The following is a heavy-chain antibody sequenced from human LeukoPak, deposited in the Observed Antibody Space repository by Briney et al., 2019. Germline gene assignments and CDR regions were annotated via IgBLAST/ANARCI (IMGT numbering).Heavy chain of an antibody. CDR2: IRSKAYGGTT. V-gene: IGHV3-49*04. D-gene: IGHD2-8*01. CDR3: TRDGRPYCTNGVCYTVSGYDSGDFDY. Sequence: GGSLRLSCTASGFTFGDYAMSWVRQAPGKGLEWVGFIRSKAYGGTTEYAASVKGRFTISRDDSKSIAYLQMNSLKTEDTAVYYCTRDGRPYCTNGVCYTVSGYDSGDFDYWGQGTLVTVSS. J-gene: IGHJ4*02. CDR1: GFTFGDYA.